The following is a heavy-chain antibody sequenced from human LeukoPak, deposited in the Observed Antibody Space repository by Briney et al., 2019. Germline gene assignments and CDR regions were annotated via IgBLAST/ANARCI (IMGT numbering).Heavy chain of an antibody. Sequence: PGGSLRLSCAASGFTFSDYWMNWVRQAPGKGLEWVANIRQDGGDIHYVDSVKGRFTISRDNDKNSLYLQMNSLRVEDTAMYYCVRGGRGERPNYWGQGTLVSVFS. V-gene: IGHV3-7*03. CDR2: IRQDGGDI. CDR1: GFTFSDYW. J-gene: IGHJ4*02. CDR3: VRGGRGERPNY. D-gene: IGHD1-1*01.